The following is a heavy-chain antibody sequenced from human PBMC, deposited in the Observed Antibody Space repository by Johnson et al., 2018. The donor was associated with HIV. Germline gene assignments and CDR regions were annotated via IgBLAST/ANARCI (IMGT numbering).Heavy chain of an antibody. CDR3: ARGIMITFGGVIPNDAFDI. CDR1: GFTFSSYA. CDR2: ISSDGSSE. D-gene: IGHD3-16*02. Sequence: QVQLVESGGGVVQPGRSLRLSCAASGFTFSSYAMHWVRQAPGKGLAWVAVISSDGSSEHYADSVKGRFILCRDNSRLTYLQMNSLRAEDTALYYCARGIMITFGGVIPNDAFDIWGQGTMVTVSS. J-gene: IGHJ3*02. V-gene: IGHV3-30-3*01.